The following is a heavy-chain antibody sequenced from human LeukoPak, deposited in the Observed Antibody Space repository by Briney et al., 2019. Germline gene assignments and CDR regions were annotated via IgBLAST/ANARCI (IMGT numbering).Heavy chain of an antibody. V-gene: IGHV4-39*07. Sequence: SETLSLTCTVSGGSISSSSYYWGWIRQPPGKGLEWIGSIYYSGSTYYNPSLKSRVTISVDTSKNQFSLKLSSVTAADTAVYYCARAPEIIASYCGGDCYHHDAFDIWGQGTMVTVSS. CDR1: GGSISSSSYY. D-gene: IGHD2-21*02. CDR2: IYYSGST. CDR3: ARAPEIIASYCGGDCYHHDAFDI. J-gene: IGHJ3*02.